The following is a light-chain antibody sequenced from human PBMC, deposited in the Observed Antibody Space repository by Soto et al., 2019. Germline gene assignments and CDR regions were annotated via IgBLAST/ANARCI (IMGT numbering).Light chain of an antibody. V-gene: IGKV3-11*01. CDR2: DAY. Sequence: EVVLKQPPDTLSLSPGERATLSCRASQSFRGLLAWYQQKPGQAHRLLICDAYNRATGIQPRFSGSGSGTDFTLTIRSLEPEDSAVYYCKQRHMWPITFGQGTRLEIK. CDR1: QSFRGL. J-gene: IGKJ5*01. CDR3: KQRHMWPIT.